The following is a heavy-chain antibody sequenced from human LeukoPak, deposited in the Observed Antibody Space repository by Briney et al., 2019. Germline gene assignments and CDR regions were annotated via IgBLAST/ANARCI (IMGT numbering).Heavy chain of an antibody. CDR3: AREPPAKIAAPTTDY. Sequence: RGTLRLSCAASVFTFSGYWMSWVRQAPGKGREGVANIKQDGSEKYYVDSVEGRFTISRDNAKNSLYLQMNSLRAEDTAVYYCAREPPAKIAAPTTDYWGQGTLVTVSS. V-gene: IGHV3-7*01. J-gene: IGHJ4*02. CDR1: VFTFSGYW. CDR2: IKQDGSEK. D-gene: IGHD6-13*01.